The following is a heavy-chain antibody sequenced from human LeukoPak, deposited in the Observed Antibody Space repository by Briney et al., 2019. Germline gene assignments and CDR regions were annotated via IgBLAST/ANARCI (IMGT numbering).Heavy chain of an antibody. CDR2: ISYDGSNK. CDR1: GFTFSSYA. J-gene: IGHJ4*02. V-gene: IGHV3-30*04. D-gene: IGHD3-10*01. Sequence: PGRSLRLSCAGSGFTFSSYAMHWVRQAPGKGLEWVAVISYDGSNKYYADSVKGRFTISRDNSKNTLYLQMNSLRAEDTAVYYCARDQRRILWFGELSAFDYWGQGTLVTVSS. CDR3: ARDQRRILWFGELSAFDY.